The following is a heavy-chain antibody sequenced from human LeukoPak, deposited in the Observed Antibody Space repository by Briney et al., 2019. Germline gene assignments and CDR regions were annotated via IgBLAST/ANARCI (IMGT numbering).Heavy chain of an antibody. CDR2: IYHSGST. CDR3: ARHGGDYGDYLIAY. J-gene: IGHJ4*02. CDR1: GYSISSGYY. D-gene: IGHD4-17*01. Sequence: SETLSLTCTVSGYSISSGYYWGWIRQPPGKGLEWIGSIYHSGSTYYNPSLKSRVTISVDTSKNQFSLKLSSVTAADTAVYYCARHGGDYGDYLIAYWGQGTLVTVSS. V-gene: IGHV4-38-2*02.